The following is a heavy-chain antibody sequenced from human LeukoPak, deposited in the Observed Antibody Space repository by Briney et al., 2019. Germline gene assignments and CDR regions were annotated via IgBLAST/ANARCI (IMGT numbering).Heavy chain of an antibody. V-gene: IGHV4-39*07. CDR2: IYYSGST. CDR1: GGSISSSIYY. D-gene: IGHD6-13*01. Sequence: SSETLSLTCTVSGGSISSSIYYWGWIRQPPGKGLEWIGSIYYSGSTYYNPSLKSRVTISVDTSKNQFSLKLSSVTAADTAVYYCAQQLGLYFDYWGQGTLVTVSS. J-gene: IGHJ4*02. CDR3: AQQLGLYFDY.